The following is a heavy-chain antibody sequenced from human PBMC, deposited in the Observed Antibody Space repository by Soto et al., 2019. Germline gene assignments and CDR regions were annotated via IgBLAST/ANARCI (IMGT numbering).Heavy chain of an antibody. D-gene: IGHD2-15*01. J-gene: IGHJ4*02. V-gene: IGHV4-30-4*01. CDR1: GGSIRSGDYY. CDR2: IYYSGST. Sequence: QVQLQESGPGLVKPSQTLSLTCTVSGGSIRSGDYYWSWIRQPPGKGLEWIGHIYYSGSTYYNPSLQSRVTISVETSKHQFSLKLSSVTAADTAVYYCARDPPSGGSLDYWGQGTLVTVSS. CDR3: ARDPPSGGSLDY.